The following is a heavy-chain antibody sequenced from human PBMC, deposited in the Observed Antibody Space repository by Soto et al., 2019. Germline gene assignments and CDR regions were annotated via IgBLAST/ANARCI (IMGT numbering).Heavy chain of an antibody. CDR2: ISYDGSNK. Sequence: GGSLRLSCAASGFTFSSYAMHWVRQAPGKGLEWVAVISYDGSNKYYADSVKGRFTISRDNSKNTLYLQMNSLRAEDTAVYYCARDGTTAAAPLYYFDYWGQGTLVTFSS. D-gene: IGHD6-13*01. J-gene: IGHJ4*02. CDR3: ARDGTTAAAPLYYFDY. V-gene: IGHV3-30-3*01. CDR1: GFTFSSYA.